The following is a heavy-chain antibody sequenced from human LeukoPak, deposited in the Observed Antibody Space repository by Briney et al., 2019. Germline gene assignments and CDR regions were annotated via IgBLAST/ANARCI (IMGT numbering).Heavy chain of an antibody. CDR2: INPSGGST. V-gene: IGHV1-46*03. CDR3: ARDSRGEYDYVWGSYRSPDY. Sequence: ASVKVSCKASGYTFTSYYMHWVRQAPGQGLEWVGIINPSGGSTSYAQKFQGRVTMTRDTSTSTVYMELSSLRSEDTAVYYCARDSRGEYDYVWGSYRSPDYWGQGTLVTVSS. J-gene: IGHJ4*02. CDR1: GYTFTSYY. D-gene: IGHD3-16*02.